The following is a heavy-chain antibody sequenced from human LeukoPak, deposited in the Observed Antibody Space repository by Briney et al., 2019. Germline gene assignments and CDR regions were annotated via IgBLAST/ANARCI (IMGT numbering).Heavy chain of an antibody. Sequence: GASVNVSCKASGYTFTSYDINWVRQATGQGLEWMGWMNPNSGNTGYAQKFQGRVTMTRNTSISTAYMELSSLRSEDTAVYYCARVKTRSALHYYYGMDVWGQGTTVTVSS. CDR3: ARVKTRSALHYYYGMDV. CDR1: GYTFTSYD. D-gene: IGHD3-3*01. V-gene: IGHV1-8*01. CDR2: MNPNSGNT. J-gene: IGHJ6*02.